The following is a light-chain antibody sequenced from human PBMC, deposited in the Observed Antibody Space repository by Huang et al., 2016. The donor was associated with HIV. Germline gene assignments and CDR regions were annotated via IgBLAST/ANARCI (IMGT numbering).Light chain of an antibody. CDR3: QQRSNSPYT. V-gene: IGKV3-11*01. CDR1: QSVSTY. CDR2: DAS. Sequence: IVLTPSPATMPLSPVERATLSHRASQSVSTYLDWYQQNTGEAPRLLIYDASNRATGIPARFSGSGSGTDFTLTINSLEPEDFAVYYCQQRSNSPYTFGQGTKLEIK. J-gene: IGKJ2*01.